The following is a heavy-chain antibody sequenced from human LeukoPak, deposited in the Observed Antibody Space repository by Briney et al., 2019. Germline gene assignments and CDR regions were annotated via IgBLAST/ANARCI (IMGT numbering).Heavy chain of an antibody. CDR1: GFTFSSYA. J-gene: IGHJ4*02. D-gene: IGHD2-21*02. CDR3: AKFYRATRGACDS. CDR2: ISYDGSNK. V-gene: IGHV3-30*04. Sequence: GKSLRLSCAASGFTFSSYAMHWVRQAPGKGLEWVAVISYDGSNKYYADSVKGRFTISRDNSKNTLYLQMNSLRAEDTAIYYCAKFYRATRGACDSWGQGTLVTVS.